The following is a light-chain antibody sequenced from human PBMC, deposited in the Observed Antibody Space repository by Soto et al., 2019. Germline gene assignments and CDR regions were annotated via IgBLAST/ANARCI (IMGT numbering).Light chain of an antibody. CDR2: HDT. Sequence: SYELTQPPSVSVSSGQTASIPCSGDKLGDKYACWYQQKPGRSPVLVIYHDTKRPSGIPERFSGSNSGNTATLTISGTQAMDEADYYCQAWDSSTAVFGGGTKLTVL. V-gene: IGLV3-1*01. CDR3: QAWDSSTAV. J-gene: IGLJ2*01. CDR1: KLGDKY.